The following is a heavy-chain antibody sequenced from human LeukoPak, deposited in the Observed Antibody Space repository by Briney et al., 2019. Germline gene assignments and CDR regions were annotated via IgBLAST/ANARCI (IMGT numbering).Heavy chain of an antibody. CDR1: GGSVSTNTCY. V-gene: IGHV4-39*01. CDR3: ARFWGVKDYFDY. J-gene: IGHJ4*02. Sequence: PSETLSLTCTVSGGSVSTNTCYWVWIRQPPGKGLEWIGSILFGGNTYYNPSLMRRVTISVDTSKNQFSLKLSSVAAADTAVYYCARFWGVKDYFDYWGQGTLVTVSS. D-gene: IGHD7-27*01. CDR2: ILFGGNT.